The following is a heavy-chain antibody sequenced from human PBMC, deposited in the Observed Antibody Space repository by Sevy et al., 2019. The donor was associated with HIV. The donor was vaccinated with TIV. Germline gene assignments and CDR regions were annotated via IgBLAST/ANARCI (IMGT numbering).Heavy chain of an antibody. CDR3: ARDNPPRRYSSGWCSLDY. V-gene: IGHV1-18*01. CDR1: GYTFTSYG. D-gene: IGHD6-19*01. Sequence: ASVKVSCKASGYTFTSYGISWVRQAPGQGLEWMGWISAYNGNTNYAQTLQGRVTMTTDTSTSTAYMELRSLGSDDTAVYYCARDNPPRRYSSGWCSLDYWGQGTLVTVSS. J-gene: IGHJ4*02. CDR2: ISAYNGNT.